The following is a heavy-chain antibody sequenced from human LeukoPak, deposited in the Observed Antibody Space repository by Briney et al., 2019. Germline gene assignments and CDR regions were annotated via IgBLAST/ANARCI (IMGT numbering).Heavy chain of an antibody. CDR2: INPNSGGT. CDR3: ARDPRGYSSGWYSGAFDI. V-gene: IGHV1-2*02. Sequence: ASVKVSCKASGYTFTGYYMHWVRQAPGQGLEWMGWINPNSGGTNYAQKFQGRATMTRDTSISTAYMELSRLRSDDTAVYYCARDPRGYSSGWYSGAFDIWGQGTMVTVSS. D-gene: IGHD6-19*01. J-gene: IGHJ3*02. CDR1: GYTFTGYY.